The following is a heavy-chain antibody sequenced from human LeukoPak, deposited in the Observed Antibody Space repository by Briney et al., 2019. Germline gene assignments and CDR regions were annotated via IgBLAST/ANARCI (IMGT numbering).Heavy chain of an antibody. D-gene: IGHD6-19*01. CDR3: ARALCPIAVAARAFDY. CDR2: INAGSGNT. CDR1: GYTFTSYA. V-gene: IGHV1-3*01. J-gene: IGHJ4*02. Sequence: GASVKVSCKASGYTFTSYAMYWVRQAPGQRLEWMGWINAGSGNTKYSQKFQGRVTITRDTSASTAYMELSSLTSEDTAVYYCARALCPIAVAARAFDYWGQGTLVTVSS.